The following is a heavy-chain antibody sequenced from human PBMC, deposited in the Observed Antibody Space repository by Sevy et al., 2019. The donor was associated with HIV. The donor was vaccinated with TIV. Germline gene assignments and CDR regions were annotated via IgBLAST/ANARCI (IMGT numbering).Heavy chain of an antibody. CDR3: ARGLGYYDSSGYYPFDY. Sequence: ASVKVSCKASGYTFTSYHMHWVRQAPGQGLEWMGIINPSGGNTSYAQKFQGRVTMTTDTSTSTVYMELSSLGSEDTAVYYCARGLGYYDSSGYYPFDYWGQGTLVTVSS. J-gene: IGHJ4*02. D-gene: IGHD3-22*01. CDR2: INPSGGNT. V-gene: IGHV1-46*01. CDR1: GYTFTSYH.